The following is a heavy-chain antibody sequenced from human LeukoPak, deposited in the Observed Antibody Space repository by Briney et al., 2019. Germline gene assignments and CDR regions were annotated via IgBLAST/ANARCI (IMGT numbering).Heavy chain of an antibody. CDR2: IYYSGST. D-gene: IGHD2-2*02. Sequence: SETLSLTCTVSGGSISSYYWSWIRQPPGKGLEWIGYIYYSGSTNYNPSLKSRVTISVDPSKNQFSLKLSSVTAADTAVYYCARLEYCSSTSCYTHARPNWYFDLWGRGTLVTVSS. CDR1: GGSISSYY. CDR3: ARLEYCSSTSCYTHARPNWYFDL. J-gene: IGHJ2*01. V-gene: IGHV4-59*08.